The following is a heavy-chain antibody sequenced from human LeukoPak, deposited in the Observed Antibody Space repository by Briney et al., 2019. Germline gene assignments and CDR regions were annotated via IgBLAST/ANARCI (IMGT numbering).Heavy chain of an antibody. Sequence: NSSETLSLTCTVSGGSISSSSYYWGWIRQPPGKGLEWIGSIYYSGSTYYNPSLKSRVTISVDTSKNQFSLKLSSVTAADTAVYYCARLWYSSGWNVFDYWGQGTLVTVSS. CDR3: ARLWYSSGWNVFDY. CDR1: GGSISSSSYY. V-gene: IGHV4-39*01. J-gene: IGHJ4*02. CDR2: IYYSGST. D-gene: IGHD6-19*01.